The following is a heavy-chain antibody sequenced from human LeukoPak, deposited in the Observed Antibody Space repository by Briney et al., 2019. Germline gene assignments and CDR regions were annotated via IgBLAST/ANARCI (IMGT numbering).Heavy chain of an antibody. CDR3: ARDLDNYARGLFDY. CDR2: IKQDGSEK. J-gene: IGHJ4*02. V-gene: IGHV3-7*05. CDR1: GFTFSSYW. Sequence: PGGSLRLSCAASGFTFSSYWMSWVRQAPGKGLEWVANIKQDGSEKYYVDSVKGRFTISRDNAKNSLYLQMNSLRAEDTAVYYCARDLDNYARGLFDYWGQGTLVTVSS. D-gene: IGHD2-2*01.